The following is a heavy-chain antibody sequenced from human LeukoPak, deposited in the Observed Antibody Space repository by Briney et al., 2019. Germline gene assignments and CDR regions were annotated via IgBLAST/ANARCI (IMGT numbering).Heavy chain of an antibody. CDR1: GFTFSSYG. V-gene: IGHV3-30*18. Sequence: GRSLRLSCAASGFTFSSYGMHWVRQARGKGLEWVAAISYDGSNKYYADSVKGRFTISRDNSKNTLYLQMNSLRAEDTAVYYCAKDREDIVVVPAASAAGLWGQGTLVTVSS. D-gene: IGHD2-2*01. J-gene: IGHJ4*02. CDR2: ISYDGSNK. CDR3: AKDREDIVVVPAASAAGL.